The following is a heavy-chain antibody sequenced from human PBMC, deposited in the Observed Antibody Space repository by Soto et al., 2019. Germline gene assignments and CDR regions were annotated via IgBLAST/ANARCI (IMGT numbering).Heavy chain of an antibody. J-gene: IGHJ4*02. CDR2: INHSGST. D-gene: IGHD1-7*01. CDR3: AGYGRPVTGTTY. Sequence: PSETLSLTCAVYGGSFSCYYWSWIRQPPGKGLEWIGEINHSGSTNYNPSLKSRVTISVDTSKNQFSLKLSSVTAADTAVYYCAGYGRPVTGTTYWGQGTLVTVSS. V-gene: IGHV4-34*01. CDR1: GGSFSCYY.